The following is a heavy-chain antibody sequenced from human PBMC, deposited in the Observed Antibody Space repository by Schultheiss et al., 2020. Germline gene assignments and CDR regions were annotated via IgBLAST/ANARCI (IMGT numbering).Heavy chain of an antibody. CDR3: ARAESDCSGGSCNRGGYYYFGMDV. V-gene: IGHV4-4*02. J-gene: IGHJ6*02. Sequence: SETLSLTCTVSGGSISSSNWWSWVRPPPGKGLEWIGEIYHSGSTNYNPSLKSRVTISVDKSKNQFSLKLSSVTAADTAVYYCARAESDCSGGSCNRGGYYYFGMDVWGQGTTVPVSS. CDR2: IYHSGST. D-gene: IGHD2-15*01. CDR1: GGSISSSNW.